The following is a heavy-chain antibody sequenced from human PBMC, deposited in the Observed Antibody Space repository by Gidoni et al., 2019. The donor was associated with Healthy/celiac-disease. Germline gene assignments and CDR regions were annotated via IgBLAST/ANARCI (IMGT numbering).Heavy chain of an antibody. D-gene: IGHD2-2*01. CDR3: AKELGDGYCSSTSCYGPFDY. CDR2: ISYDGSNK. J-gene: IGHJ4*02. CDR1: GFPFSSYG. V-gene: IGHV3-30*18. Sequence: QVQLVESGGGVVQPGRSLRLSCAASGFPFSSYGMHWVRQAPGKGLEWVAVISYDGSNKYYADSVKGRFTISRDNSKNTLYLQMNSLRAEDTAVYYCAKELGDGYCSSTSCYGPFDYWGQGTLVTVSS.